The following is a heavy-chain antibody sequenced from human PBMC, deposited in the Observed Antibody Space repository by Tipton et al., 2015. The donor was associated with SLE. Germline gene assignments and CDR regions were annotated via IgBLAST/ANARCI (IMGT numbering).Heavy chain of an antibody. CDR2: INHSGNT. D-gene: IGHD3-22*01. V-gene: IGHV4-34*01. Sequence: TLSLTCAVYGGSFSGYYWSWIRRPPGKGLEWIGEINHSGNTNYNPSLKSRVTIAVDTSKNEFSLRLSSVTAADTASYFCARQWSSGYYADYWGQGTLVTVSS. J-gene: IGHJ4*02. CDR1: GGSFSGYY. CDR3: ARQWSSGYYADY.